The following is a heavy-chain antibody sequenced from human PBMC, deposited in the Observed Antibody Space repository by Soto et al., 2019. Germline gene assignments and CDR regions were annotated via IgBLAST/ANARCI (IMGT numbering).Heavy chain of an antibody. CDR1: GFTFSSYP. V-gene: IGHV3-30-3*01. J-gene: IGHJ4*02. CDR2: VSYDGSDK. CDR3: ARDRIAVSGGLDY. Sequence: QVQLVESRGGVVQPGRSLRLSCAASGFTFSSYPIHWVRQAPGKGLEWVAVVSYDGSDKYYADSVKGRFTISRDNSKNTLSLQMDSLRPEDTAVYYCARDRIAVSGGLDYWGQGTLVAVSS. D-gene: IGHD6-19*01.